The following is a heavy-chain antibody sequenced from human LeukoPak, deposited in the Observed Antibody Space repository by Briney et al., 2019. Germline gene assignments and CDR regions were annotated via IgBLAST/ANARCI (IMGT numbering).Heavy chain of an antibody. D-gene: IGHD5-18*01. Sequence: TGGSLRLSCAASGFTFSSYSMNWVRQAPGKGLEWVSSISSSSSYIYYADSVKGRFTISRDNAKNSLYLQMNSLRAEDTAVYYCARDAPTAMVHDYWGQGTLVTVSS. CDR3: ARDAPTAMVHDY. CDR1: GFTFSSYS. V-gene: IGHV3-21*01. J-gene: IGHJ4*02. CDR2: ISSSSSYI.